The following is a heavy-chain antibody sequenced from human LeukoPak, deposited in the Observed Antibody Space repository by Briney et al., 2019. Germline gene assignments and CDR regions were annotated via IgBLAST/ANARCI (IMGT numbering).Heavy chain of an antibody. CDR1: GGSISSYY. CDR2: IYYSGST. V-gene: IGHV4-59*08. Sequence: SETLSLTCTASGGSISSYYWSWIRQPPGKGLEWIGYIYYSGSTNYNPSLKSRVTISVDTSKNQFSLKLSSVTAADTAVYYCARSGYSYGLDYWGQGTLVTVSS. D-gene: IGHD5-18*01. CDR3: ARSGYSYGLDY. J-gene: IGHJ4*02.